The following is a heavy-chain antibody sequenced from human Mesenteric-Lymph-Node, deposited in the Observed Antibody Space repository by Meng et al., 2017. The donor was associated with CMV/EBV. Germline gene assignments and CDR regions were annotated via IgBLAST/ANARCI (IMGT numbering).Heavy chain of an antibody. CDR1: GFTFSSYA. Sequence: GGSLRLSCAASGFTFSSYAMHWVRQAPGKGLEWVSVIYSGGSTYYADSVKGRFTISRDNSKNTVNLQMNSLREEDTAVYYCARDTNYVFAFDFWGQGTMVTVSS. V-gene: IGHV3-53*01. CDR3: ARDTNYVFAFDF. CDR2: IYSGGST. J-gene: IGHJ3*01. D-gene: IGHD4/OR15-4a*01.